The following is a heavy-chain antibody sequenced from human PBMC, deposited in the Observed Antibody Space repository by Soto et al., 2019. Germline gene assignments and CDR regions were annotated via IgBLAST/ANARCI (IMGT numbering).Heavy chain of an antibody. Sequence: SVKVSCKASGGTFSSYAISCVRQAPGQGLEWMGGIIPIFGTANYAQKFQGRVTITADESTSTAYMELSSLRSEDTAVYYCARTASERTYSSSWYHHYYYYYGMDVWGQGTTVTVSS. CDR3: ARTASERTYSSSWYHHYYYYYGMDV. J-gene: IGHJ6*02. CDR2: IIPIFGTA. D-gene: IGHD6-13*01. V-gene: IGHV1-69*13. CDR1: GGTFSSYA.